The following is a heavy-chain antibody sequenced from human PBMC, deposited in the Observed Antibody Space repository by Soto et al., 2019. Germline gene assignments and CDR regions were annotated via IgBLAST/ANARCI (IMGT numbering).Heavy chain of an antibody. D-gene: IGHD3-22*01. CDR2: IYYSGST. Sequence: QVQLQESGPGLVKPSQTLSLTCTVSGGSISSGDYYWSWIRQPPGKGLEWIGYIYYSGSTYYNPSLKSRVTISVATSKNQFALKLSSVTAADTAVYYCASIVVEEGASDYWGQGTLVTVSS. J-gene: IGHJ4*02. V-gene: IGHV4-30-4*01. CDR3: ASIVVEEGASDY. CDR1: GGSISSGDYY.